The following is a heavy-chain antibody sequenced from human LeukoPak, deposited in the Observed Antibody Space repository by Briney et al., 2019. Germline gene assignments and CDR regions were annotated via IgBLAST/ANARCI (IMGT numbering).Heavy chain of an antibody. CDR1: GGSFSGYY. CDR3: ARGYITRPLGYCSGGSCYPSPSYFDY. J-gene: IGHJ4*02. V-gene: IGHV4-34*01. Sequence: SETLSLTCAVYGGSFSGYYWSWIRQPPGQGLEWIGEINHSGSTNYNPSIKRRDTIPVATSKNQFSLKLSSVTAADTAVYYCARGYITRPLGYCSGGSCYPSPSYFDYWGQGTLVTVSS. CDR2: INHSGST. D-gene: IGHD2-15*01.